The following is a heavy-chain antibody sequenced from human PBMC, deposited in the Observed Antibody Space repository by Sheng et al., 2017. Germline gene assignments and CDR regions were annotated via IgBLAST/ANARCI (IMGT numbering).Heavy chain of an antibody. D-gene: IGHD5-12*01. Sequence: EVQLVESGGGLVQPGRSLRLSCTASGFTFGDYAMSWVRQAPGKGLEWVGFIRSKAYSGTTEYAASVKGRFTISRDDSKSIAYLQMNSLKTEDTAVYYCSSRLEMATIFLYYW. V-gene: IGHV3-49*04. J-gene: IGHJ2*01. CDR3: SSRLEMATIFLYYW. CDR2: IRSKAYSGTT. CDR1: GFTFGDYA.